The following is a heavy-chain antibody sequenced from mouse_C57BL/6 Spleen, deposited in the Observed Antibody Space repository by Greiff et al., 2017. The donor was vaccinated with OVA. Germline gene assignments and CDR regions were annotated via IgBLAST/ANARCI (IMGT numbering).Heavy chain of an antibody. J-gene: IGHJ4*01. CDR1: GYTFTSYW. D-gene: IGHD2-4*01. CDR3: ARYYDYDECAMDY. V-gene: IGHV1-55*01. CDR2: IYPGSGST. Sequence: QVQLQQPGAELVKPGASVKMSCKASGYTFTSYWITWVKQRPGQGLEWIGDIYPGSGSTNYNEKFKSKATLTVDTSSSTAYMQLISLTSEDSAVYDCARYYDYDECAMDYWGKGTSVTVSS.